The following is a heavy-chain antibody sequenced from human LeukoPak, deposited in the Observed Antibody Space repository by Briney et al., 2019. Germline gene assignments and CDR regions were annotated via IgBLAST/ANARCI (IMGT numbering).Heavy chain of an antibody. CDR2: IIPIFGTA. D-gene: IGHD6-6*01. V-gene: IGHV1-69*01. CDR3: ARGSKQQLVLLMSGGMDV. CDR1: GGTFSSYA. Sequence: SVKVSCKASGGTFSSYATSWVRQAPGQGLEWMGGIIPIFGTANYAQKFQGRVTITADESTSTAYMELSSLRSEDTAVYYCARGSKQQLVLLMSGGMDVWGQGTTVTVFS. J-gene: IGHJ6*02.